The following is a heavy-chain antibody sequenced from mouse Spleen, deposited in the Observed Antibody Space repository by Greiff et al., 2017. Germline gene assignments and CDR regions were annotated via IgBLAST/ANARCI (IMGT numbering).Heavy chain of an antibody. V-gene: IGHV1-62-2*01. CDR2: FYPGSGSI. Sequence: VQRVESGAELVKPGASVKLSCKASGYTFTEYTIHWVKQRSGQGLEWIGWFYPGSGSIKYNEKFKDKATLTADKSSSTVYMELSRLTSEDSAVYFCARHEEEAYYSNYDYAMDYWGQGTSVTVSS. CDR1: GYTFTEYT. J-gene: IGHJ4*01. CDR3: ARHEEEAYYSNYDYAMDY. D-gene: IGHD2-5*01.